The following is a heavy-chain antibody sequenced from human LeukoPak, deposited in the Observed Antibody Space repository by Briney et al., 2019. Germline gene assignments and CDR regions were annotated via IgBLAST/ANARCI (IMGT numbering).Heavy chain of an antibody. D-gene: IGHD1-26*01. V-gene: IGHV4-61*02. CDR3: ARGKSRGSHIDC. J-gene: IGHJ4*02. Sequence: KTSQTLSLTCTVSGGSISSGSYYWSWIRQPAGKGLEWIGRIYTSGSTNYNPSLKSRVTISVDTSKNQFSLRMNSVTAADTAVYYCARGKSRGSHIDCWGQGTLVTVSS. CDR1: GGSISSGSYY. CDR2: IYTSGST.